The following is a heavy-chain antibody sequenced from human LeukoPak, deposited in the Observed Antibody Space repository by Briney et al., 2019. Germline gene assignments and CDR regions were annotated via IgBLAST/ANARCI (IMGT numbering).Heavy chain of an antibody. Sequence: PSETLSLTCTVSGGPISSYYWSWIRQPPGKGLEWIGYIYYSGSTNYNPSLKSRVTISVDTSKNQFSLKLSSVTAADTAVYYCASSVVIAISGAFDIWGQGTMVTVSS. CDR2: IYYSGST. CDR3: ASSVVIAISGAFDI. D-gene: IGHD2-21*01. CDR1: GGPISSYY. J-gene: IGHJ3*02. V-gene: IGHV4-59*01.